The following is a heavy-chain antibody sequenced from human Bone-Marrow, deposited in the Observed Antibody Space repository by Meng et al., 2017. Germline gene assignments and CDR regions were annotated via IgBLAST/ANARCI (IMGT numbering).Heavy chain of an antibody. CDR1: GYSFTSYW. Sequence: KVSCKGSGYSFTSYWIGWVRQMPGKGLEWMGIIYPGDSDTRYSPSFQGQVTISADKSISTAYLQWSSLKASDTAMYYCARPQGYSSSWGISAFDIWGQGTRVTVSS. V-gene: IGHV5-51*01. J-gene: IGHJ3*02. D-gene: IGHD6-13*01. CDR3: ARPQGYSSSWGISAFDI. CDR2: IYPGDSDT.